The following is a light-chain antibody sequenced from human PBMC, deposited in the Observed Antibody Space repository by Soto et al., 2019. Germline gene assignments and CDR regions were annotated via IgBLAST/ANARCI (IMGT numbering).Light chain of an antibody. Sequence: DIPMTQSPSSLSASVGDRVAITCRASQGVSNYLAWYQQKPGKVPKVLIYAASTLQSGVPSRFSGSGSGTEFTLTISSLQPEDVATYYCQKYNSAPWTFGQGTKVEIK. J-gene: IGKJ1*01. CDR2: AAS. V-gene: IGKV1-27*01. CDR3: QKYNSAPWT. CDR1: QGVSNY.